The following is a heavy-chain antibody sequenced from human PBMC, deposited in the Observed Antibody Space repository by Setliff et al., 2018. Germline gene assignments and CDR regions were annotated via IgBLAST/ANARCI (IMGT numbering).Heavy chain of an antibody. Sequence: ASVKVSCKASGYTFTSYYMHWVRQAPGQGLEWMGIINPSGGSTSYAQKFQGRVTITADKSTSTAYMELSSLRSEDTAVYYCARGGLRGPLNYYYYYMDVWGKGTTVTVSS. V-gene: IGHV1-46*01. CDR1: GYTFTSYY. J-gene: IGHJ6*03. CDR3: ARGGLRGPLNYYYYYMDV. CDR2: INPSGGST. D-gene: IGHD4-17*01.